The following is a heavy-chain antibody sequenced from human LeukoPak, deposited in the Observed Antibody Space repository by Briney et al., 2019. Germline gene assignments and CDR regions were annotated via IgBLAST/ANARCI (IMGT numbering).Heavy chain of an antibody. J-gene: IGHJ3*02. CDR3: ARESSPIRYFDWLPRTSDAFDI. Sequence: ASVKVSCKASGYTFTGYYMHWVRQAPGQGLEWMGWINPNSGGTNYAQKFQGRVTMTRDTSISTAYMELSRLRSDDTAVYYCARESSPIRYFDWLPRTSDAFDIWGQGTMVTVSS. V-gene: IGHV1-2*02. D-gene: IGHD3-9*01. CDR2: INPNSGGT. CDR1: GYTFTGYY.